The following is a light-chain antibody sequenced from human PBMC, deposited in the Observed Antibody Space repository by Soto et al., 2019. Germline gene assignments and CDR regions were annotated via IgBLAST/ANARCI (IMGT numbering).Light chain of an antibody. Sequence: EIVLTQSPATLSLSPGEIATLSCRASPSVTNFLAWYQQKPGQAPRLLIYGAFNRATGIPARFSGSGSGTDFTLTISRLETEDSAIYYCKQRNIWPPVTFGKGTRLEIK. CDR3: KQRNIWPPVT. CDR2: GAF. V-gene: IGKV3-11*01. J-gene: IGKJ5*01. CDR1: PSVTNF.